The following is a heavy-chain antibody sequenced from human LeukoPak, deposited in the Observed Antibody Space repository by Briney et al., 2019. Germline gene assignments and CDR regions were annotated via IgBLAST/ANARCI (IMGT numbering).Heavy chain of an antibody. Sequence: SGGSLRLSCAASGFTFSSYAMSWVRQAPGKGLEWVSAISGSGGSTYYADSVKGRFTISRDNSKNTLYLQMNSLRAEDTAVYYCAKTPANYYDSINPRVYMDVWGKGTTVTVSS. CDR2: ISGSGGST. CDR1: GFTFSSYA. CDR3: AKTPANYYDSINPRVYMDV. V-gene: IGHV3-23*01. J-gene: IGHJ6*03. D-gene: IGHD3-22*01.